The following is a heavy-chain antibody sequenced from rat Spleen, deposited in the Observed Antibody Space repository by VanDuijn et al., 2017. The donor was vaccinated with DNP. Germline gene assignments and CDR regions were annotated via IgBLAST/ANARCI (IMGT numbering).Heavy chain of an antibody. Sequence: QVQMKETGPGLVQTPQTLSVTCTVSGFSLTNYGVHWVRQAPGKGLEWMGIIWGDGSTNYNSALKSRLTISRDTSKSQVFLTMNSLQTDDTATYYCARWTRYFDYWGQGVMVTVSS. D-gene: IGHD1-12*02. J-gene: IGHJ2*01. CDR1: GFSLTNYG. CDR3: ARWTRYFDY. V-gene: IGHV2-77*01. CDR2: IWGDGST.